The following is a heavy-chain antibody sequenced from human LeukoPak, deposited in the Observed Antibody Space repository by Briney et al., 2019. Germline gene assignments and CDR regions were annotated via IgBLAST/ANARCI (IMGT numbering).Heavy chain of an antibody. J-gene: IGHJ4*02. V-gene: IGHV3-66*02. D-gene: IGHD3-16*01. CDR1: GFTVSNNY. CDR2: LYGGGST. CDR3: ARRGVWGGSPLVFDY. Sequence: GGSLRLSCVVSGFTVSNNYMSWVRQAPGKGPEWVSVLYGGGSTYYADSVKGRFTVSRDNSKNTVYLQMNSLRAEDTAVYYCARRGVWGGSPLVFDYWGQGTLVTVSS.